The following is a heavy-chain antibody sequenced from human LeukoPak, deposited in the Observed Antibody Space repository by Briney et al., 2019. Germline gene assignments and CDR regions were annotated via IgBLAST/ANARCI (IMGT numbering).Heavy chain of an antibody. CDR1: GFTFSTDG. CDR2: ISGSGVYT. CDR3: AKAARSDSTDY. V-gene: IGHV3-23*01. J-gene: IGHJ4*02. Sequence: LGGTLRLSCAASGFTFSTDGMSWVRQAPGEGLEWVSAISGSGVYTYYADSVKGRFTISRDNSKNTLYLQMNSLRAEDTAVYYCAKAARSDSTDYWGQGTLVTVSS. D-gene: IGHD2-21*02.